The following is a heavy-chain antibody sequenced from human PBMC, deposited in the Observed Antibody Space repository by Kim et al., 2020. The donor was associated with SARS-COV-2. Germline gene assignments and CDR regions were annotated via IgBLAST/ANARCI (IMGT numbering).Heavy chain of an antibody. Sequence: PSLKSRVTISVDTSKNQFPLKLSSVTAADTAVYYCAGYCSGGSCANWFDPWGQGTLVTVSS. V-gene: IGHV4-39*06. CDR3: AGYCSGGSCANWFDP. D-gene: IGHD2-15*01. J-gene: IGHJ5*02.